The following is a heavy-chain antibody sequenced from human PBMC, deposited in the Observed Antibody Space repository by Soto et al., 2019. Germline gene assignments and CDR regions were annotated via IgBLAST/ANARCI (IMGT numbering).Heavy chain of an antibody. Sequence: EVQLVESGGGLIQPGESLRLSCATSGFPFSDNSMTWVRQAPGKGLEWVSVSYSSGTTYYADSVKGRFTISRDNYKNTLYLQMNSLRPEDTAMYCCARGGSAFDMWGQGTMVTVSS. CDR3: ARGGSAFDM. D-gene: IGHD3-10*01. CDR2: SYSSGTT. CDR1: GFPFSDNS. J-gene: IGHJ3*02. V-gene: IGHV3-53*01.